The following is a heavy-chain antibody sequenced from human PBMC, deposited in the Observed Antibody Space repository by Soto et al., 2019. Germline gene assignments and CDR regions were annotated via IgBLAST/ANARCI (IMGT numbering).Heavy chain of an antibody. CDR2: IVVGSGNT. Sequence: SVKVSCKASGFTFTSSAVQWVRQARGQRLEWIGWIVVGSGNTNYAQKFQERVTITRDMSTSTAYMELSSLRSEDTAVYYCAAADYYDREFDYWGQGTLVTVSS. CDR1: GFTFTSSA. V-gene: IGHV1-58*01. D-gene: IGHD3-22*01. CDR3: AAADYYDREFDY. J-gene: IGHJ4*02.